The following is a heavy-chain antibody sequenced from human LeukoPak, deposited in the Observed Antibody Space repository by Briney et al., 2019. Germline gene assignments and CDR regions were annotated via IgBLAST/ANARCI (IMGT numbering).Heavy chain of an antibody. D-gene: IGHD3-22*01. V-gene: IGHV4-34*01. CDR2: INPSGDT. J-gene: IGHJ5*02. CDR3: ARPYYYDSRIDP. Sequence: SETLSLTCAVYGGSFSDYSWSWIRQPPGKGLEWIGEINPSGDTNHNPSLKSRVTMSADTSKNQLSLKLSSVTAADTAVYYCARPYYYDSRIDPWGQGILVTVSS. CDR1: GGSFSDYS.